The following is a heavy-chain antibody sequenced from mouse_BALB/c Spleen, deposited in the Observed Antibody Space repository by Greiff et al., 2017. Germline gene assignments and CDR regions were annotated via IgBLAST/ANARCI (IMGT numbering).Heavy chain of an antibody. CDR3: ARPAYRHNDFDY. CDR2: INPSNGRT. Sequence: QVQLQQPGAELVKPGASVKLSCKASGYTFTSYWMHWVKQRPGQGLEWIGEINPSNGRTNYNEKFKSKATLTVDKSSSTAYMQLSSLTSEDSAVYYCARPAYRHNDFDYWGQGTTLTVAS. D-gene: IGHD2-14*01. J-gene: IGHJ2*01. V-gene: IGHV1S81*02. CDR1: GYTFTSYW.